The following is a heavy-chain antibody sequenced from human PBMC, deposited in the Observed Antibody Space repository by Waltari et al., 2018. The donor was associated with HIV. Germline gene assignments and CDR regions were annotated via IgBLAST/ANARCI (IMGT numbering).Heavy chain of an antibody. CDR3: ARGSPTLQFYDDFSGYLDAFDV. CDR1: GGSFSAYY. Sequence: QVQLQQWGAGLLKPSETLSLTCAVSGGSFSAYYWSWIRQTPGRGLEWIGEINQSGNIHHSPSLKRRLTVSVDTSKNQFSLKMTSMTAAYTAVYYCARGSPTLQFYDDFSGYLDAFDVWGHGTMVTVSS. J-gene: IGHJ3*01. CDR2: INQSGNI. D-gene: IGHD3-22*01. V-gene: IGHV4-34*01.